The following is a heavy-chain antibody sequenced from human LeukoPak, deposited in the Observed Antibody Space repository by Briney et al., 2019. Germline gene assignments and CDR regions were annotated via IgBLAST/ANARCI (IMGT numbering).Heavy chain of an antibody. J-gene: IGHJ4*02. D-gene: IGHD3-16*01. CDR2: ISSSSSYI. CDR1: GFTFSSYS. Sequence: GGSLRLSCAASGFTFSSYSMNWVRQAPGKGLEWVSSISSSSSYIYYADSVKGRFTISRDNAKSSLDLEMNSLRAEDTAVYYCARAMSTFGGVRNYFDSWGQGTLVTVSS. CDR3: ARAMSTFGGVRNYFDS. V-gene: IGHV3-21*06.